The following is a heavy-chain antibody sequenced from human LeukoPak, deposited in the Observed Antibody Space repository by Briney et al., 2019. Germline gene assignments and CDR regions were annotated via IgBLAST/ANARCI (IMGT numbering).Heavy chain of an antibody. CDR2: IYYSGST. CDR3: AREMYSSGWYADS. J-gene: IGHJ5*01. CDR1: GGSISSYY. Sequence: SETLSPTCTVSGGSISSYYWSWIRQPPGKGLEWIGYIYYSGSTNYNPSLKSRVAISVDTSKNQFSLKLSSVTAADTAVYYCAREMYSSGWYADSWGQGTLVTVSS. D-gene: IGHD6-19*01. V-gene: IGHV4-59*01.